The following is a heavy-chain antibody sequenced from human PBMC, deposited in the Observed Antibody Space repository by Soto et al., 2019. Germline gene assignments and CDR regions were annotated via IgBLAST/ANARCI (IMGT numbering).Heavy chain of an antibody. Sequence: GASVKVSCKASGYTFTSYYMHWVRQAPGQGLEWMGIINPSGGSRSYAQKFQGRVTMTRDTSTSTVYMELSSLRSEDTAVYYCASTLAAAGPIDYWGQGTLVTVSS. CDR1: GYTFTSYY. CDR2: INPSGGSR. D-gene: IGHD6-13*01. V-gene: IGHV1-46*01. CDR3: ASTLAAAGPIDY. J-gene: IGHJ4*02.